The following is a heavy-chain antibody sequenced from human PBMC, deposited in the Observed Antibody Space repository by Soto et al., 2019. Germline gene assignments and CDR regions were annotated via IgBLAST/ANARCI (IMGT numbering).Heavy chain of an antibody. Sequence: ASVKASCTASGYNYNTFDIYCVRQATGHGLEWMGWMNPNSGNTGYAQELRGRVTMTRNTSNTTAYMELTSLTSDDTGVYYCAGGNFRYWGQGTLVTVSS. CDR2: MNPNSGNT. CDR3: AGGNFRY. CDR1: GYNYNTFD. V-gene: IGHV1-8*02. J-gene: IGHJ4*02.